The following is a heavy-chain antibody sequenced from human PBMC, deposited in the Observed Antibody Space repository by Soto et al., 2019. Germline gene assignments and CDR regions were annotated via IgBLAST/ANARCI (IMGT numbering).Heavy chain of an antibody. CDR1: GLRFSAYG. CDR2: ISYDGSDK. Sequence: GGSLRLSCAASGLRFSAYGMHWVRQAPGKGLEWVAVISYDGSDKYYGDSVKGRVTISRDNSKNTLYLQMNSLRAEDTAVYYCAKDDSSGGSVLYYGMDVWGQGTTVTVSS. V-gene: IGHV3-30*18. D-gene: IGHD6-25*01. CDR3: AKDDSSGGSVLYYGMDV. J-gene: IGHJ6*02.